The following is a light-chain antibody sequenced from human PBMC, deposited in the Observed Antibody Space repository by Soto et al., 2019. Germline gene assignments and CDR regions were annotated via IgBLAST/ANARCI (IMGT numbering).Light chain of an antibody. V-gene: IGLV6-57*02. CDR2: EDN. CDR3: QSYDTPYVV. Sequence: NFMLTQPHSLSESPGKTVTISCIGSGGSIATNYVQWYQQRPVSAPITIIYEDNQRPSGVPDRFSGSIDSSSNSASLTISGLSAEDEADYYCQSYDTPYVVFGGVTKLTVL. J-gene: IGLJ2*01. CDR1: GGSIATNY.